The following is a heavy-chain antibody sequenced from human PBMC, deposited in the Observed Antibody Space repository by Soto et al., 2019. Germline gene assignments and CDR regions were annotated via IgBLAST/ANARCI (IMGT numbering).Heavy chain of an antibody. Sequence: PGESLKISCKGSGYSFSTFWIGWVRQMSGKGLEWMGIIYPSYSDIRYSPSFQGQVTISADTSISTAYLHWSGLKASDTAISYCARLPAQYSGSSPFAGMDVWGQGTTVTVSS. V-gene: IGHV5-51*01. CDR3: ARLPAQYSGSSPFAGMDV. D-gene: IGHD1-26*01. CDR1: GYSFSTFW. CDR2: IYPSYSDI. J-gene: IGHJ6*02.